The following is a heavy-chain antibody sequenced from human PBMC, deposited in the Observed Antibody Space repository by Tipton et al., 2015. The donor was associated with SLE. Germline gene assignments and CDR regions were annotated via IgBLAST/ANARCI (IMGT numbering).Heavy chain of an antibody. Sequence: LRLSCTVSGGSISSYYWSRIRRPPGKGLEWIGYIYYSGSTNYNPSLKSRVTISVDTSKNQFSLKLSSVTAADTAVYYCARGSRIVATIPYYFDYWGQGTLVTVSS. D-gene: IGHD5-12*01. CDR3: ARGSRIVATIPYYFDY. J-gene: IGHJ4*02. CDR2: IYYSGST. V-gene: IGHV4-59*01. CDR1: GGSISSYY.